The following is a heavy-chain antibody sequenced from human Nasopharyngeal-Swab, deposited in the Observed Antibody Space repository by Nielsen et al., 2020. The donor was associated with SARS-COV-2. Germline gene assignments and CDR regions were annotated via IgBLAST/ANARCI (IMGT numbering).Heavy chain of an antibody. D-gene: IGHD5/OR15-5a*01. CDR3: ARGIYDSRAH. J-gene: IGHJ4*02. CDR2: ISSGGSTI. V-gene: IGHV3-48*02. Sequence: EGSLRLSCVASGFTLSDYSMNWVRQAPGKGLEWVSYISSGGSTIHYADSVKGRFTISRDIAKSSLYLQMNSLRDDDTAVYHCARGIYDSRAHWGQGTLVTVSS. CDR1: GFTLSDYS.